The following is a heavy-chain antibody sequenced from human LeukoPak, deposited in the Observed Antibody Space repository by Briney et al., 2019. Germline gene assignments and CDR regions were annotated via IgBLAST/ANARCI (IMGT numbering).Heavy chain of an antibody. Sequence: GASVKVSCKASGYTFTGYYMHWVRQAPGQGLEWMGWINPNSGGTNYAQKFQGWVTMTRDTFISTAYRELSGLRSDDTAVYYCARGAQLWGGEFDYWGQGTLVTVSS. J-gene: IGHJ4*02. D-gene: IGHD5-18*01. CDR2: INPNSGGT. V-gene: IGHV1-2*04. CDR3: ARGAQLWGGEFDY. CDR1: GYTFTGYY.